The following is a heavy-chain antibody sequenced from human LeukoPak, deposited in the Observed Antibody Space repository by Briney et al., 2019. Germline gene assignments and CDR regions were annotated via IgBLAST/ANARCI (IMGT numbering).Heavy chain of an antibody. CDR2: IFNNGST. V-gene: IGHV4-38-2*01. D-gene: IGHD3-10*01. Sequence: SETLSLTCAVSGYSISMGYSWGWIRQSPGKGLERTGNIFNNGSTYHNPSLKSRVSISVDTSKNEFSLKLSSVTAAYTAVYYCARGIYYLIEYWGQGTLVTVSS. CDR3: ARGIYYLIEY. J-gene: IGHJ4*02. CDR1: GYSISMGYS.